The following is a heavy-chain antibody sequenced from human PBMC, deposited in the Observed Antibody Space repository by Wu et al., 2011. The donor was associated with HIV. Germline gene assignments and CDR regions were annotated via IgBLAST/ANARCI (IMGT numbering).Heavy chain of an antibody. D-gene: IGHD3-22*01. CDR3: ARRSVDSSGYYYGMGR. CDR1: GYTFSNYY. Sequence: QVQLVQSGAEVKKPGASVKVSCKASGYTFSNYYMHWVRQAPGQGLEWMGILNPNGGRTSYAQNFQGRIILTRDTSTNTVYMELSSLRSEDTAVYYCARRSVDSSGYYYGMGRLGPRDHGHRLL. V-gene: IGHV1-46*01. J-gene: IGHJ6*02. CDR2: LNPNGGRT.